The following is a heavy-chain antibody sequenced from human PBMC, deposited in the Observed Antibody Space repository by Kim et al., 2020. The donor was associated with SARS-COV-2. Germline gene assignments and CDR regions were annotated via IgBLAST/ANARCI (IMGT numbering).Heavy chain of an antibody. CDR1: GGSFSGYY. CDR2: INHSGST. Sequence: SETLSLTCAVYGGSFSGYYWSWIRQPPGKGLEWIGEINHSGSTNYNPSLKSRVTISVDTSKNQFSLKLSSVTAADMAVYYCARKGGRYWGQGTLVTVSS. J-gene: IGHJ4*02. CDR3: ARKGGRY. D-gene: IGHD3-16*01. V-gene: IGHV4-34*01.